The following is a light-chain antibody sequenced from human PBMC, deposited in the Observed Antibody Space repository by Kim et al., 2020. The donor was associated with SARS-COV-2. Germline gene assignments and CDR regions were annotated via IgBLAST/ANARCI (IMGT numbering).Light chain of an antibody. CDR1: SGSIASNS. CDR3: QSYDSSNHWV. V-gene: IGLV6-57*03. Sequence: TNTCTRSSGSIASNSVQWYQQRPGSAPTTVIYEDYQRPSGVPDRFSGSIDSSSNSASLTISGLKTGDEADYYCQSYDSSNHWVFGGGTQLTVL. CDR2: EDY. J-gene: IGLJ3*02.